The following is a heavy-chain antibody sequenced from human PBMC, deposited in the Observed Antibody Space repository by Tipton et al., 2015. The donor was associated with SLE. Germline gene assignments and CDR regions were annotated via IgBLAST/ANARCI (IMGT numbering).Heavy chain of an antibody. Sequence: TLSLTCTVSGGSISSHYWSWIRQPPGKGLEWIGYIYYSGSTNYNPSLKSRVTISVDTSKNQFSLKLSSVTAADTAVYYCARLTGTNPYYYYGMDVWGQGTTVTVSS. J-gene: IGHJ6*02. CDR1: GGSISSHY. CDR3: ARLTGTNPYYYYGMDV. CDR2: IYYSGST. V-gene: IGHV4-59*08. D-gene: IGHD1-20*01.